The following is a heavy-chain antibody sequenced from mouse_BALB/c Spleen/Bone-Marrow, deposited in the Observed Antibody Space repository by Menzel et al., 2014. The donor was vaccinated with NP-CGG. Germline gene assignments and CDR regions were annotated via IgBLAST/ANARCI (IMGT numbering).Heavy chain of an antibody. V-gene: IGHV5-6-5*01. J-gene: IGHJ1*01. CDR1: GFTFSSYA. CDR3: ARHGVRREWYFDV. Sequence: EVKGVGSGGGLLRPGWSLKISCAASGFTFSSYAMSWVRQTPEKRLEWVASISSRGSTYYPDSAKGRFTISRDNAKNTLYLQMSSLKSEDTAMYYCARHGVRREWYFDVWGAGTTVTVSS. CDR2: ISSRGST. D-gene: IGHD2-14*01.